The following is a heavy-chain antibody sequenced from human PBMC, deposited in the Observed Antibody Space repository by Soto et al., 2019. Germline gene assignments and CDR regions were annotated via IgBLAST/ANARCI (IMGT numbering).Heavy chain of an antibody. D-gene: IGHD2-2*01. V-gene: IGHV3-13*01. Sequence: EVQLVASGGGLVHPGGSLRLSCAASGFTFSSYDMHWVRQATGKGLEWVSAIGTAGDTYYPDSVKGRFTISSENAKNSLYLQMNSLRAEDTAVYYCARVGGPAPDVVEAPTVMHYYYDMDVWGQGTTVTVSS. CDR1: GFTFSSYD. J-gene: IGHJ6*02. CDR2: IGTAGDT. CDR3: ARVGGPAPDVVEAPTVMHYYYDMDV.